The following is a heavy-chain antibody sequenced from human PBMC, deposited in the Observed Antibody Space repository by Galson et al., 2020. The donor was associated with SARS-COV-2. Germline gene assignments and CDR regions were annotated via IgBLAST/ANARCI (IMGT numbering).Heavy chain of an antibody. V-gene: IGHV3-30*04. CDR2: ISHGGRDE. J-gene: IGHJ3*02. D-gene: IGHD1-26*01. Sequence: GSLRLSCAAPGFTFTYYAIHWVRQAPGKGLEWVAVISHGGRDEGYADSVKGRFTISRDNSENMLFLQMDSLRADDTAVYYCARDVSGGASDIWGQGTMVTVSS. CDR1: GFTFTYYA. CDR3: ARDVSGGASDI.